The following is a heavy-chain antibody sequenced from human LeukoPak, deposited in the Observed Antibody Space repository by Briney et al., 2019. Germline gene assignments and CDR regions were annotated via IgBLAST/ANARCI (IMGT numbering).Heavy chain of an antibody. D-gene: IGHD1-14*01. CDR1: GFAFSSYS. Sequence: PGGSLRLSCAASGFAFSSYSMNWVRQAPGKGLEWVSSISSSSSYIYYADSVKGRFTISRDNAKNSLYLQMNSLRAEDTAVYYCARLLTQNLDYWGQGTLVTVSS. CDR2: ISSSSSYI. V-gene: IGHV3-21*01. CDR3: ARLLTQNLDY. J-gene: IGHJ4*02.